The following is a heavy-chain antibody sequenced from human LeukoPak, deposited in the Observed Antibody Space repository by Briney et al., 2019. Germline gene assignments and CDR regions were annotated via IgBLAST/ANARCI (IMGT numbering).Heavy chain of an antibody. V-gene: IGHV3-48*03. CDR3: ARSQTYSYYYDSSGYLGY. CDR2: ISSSGSTI. J-gene: IGHJ4*02. CDR1: GFTFSSYE. Sequence: PGGSLRLSCAASGFTFSSYEMNWVRQAPGRGLEWVSYISSSGSTIYYADSVKGRFTISRDNAKNSLYLQVNSLRAEDTAVYYCARSQTYSYYYDSSGYLGYWGQGTLVTVSS. D-gene: IGHD3-22*01.